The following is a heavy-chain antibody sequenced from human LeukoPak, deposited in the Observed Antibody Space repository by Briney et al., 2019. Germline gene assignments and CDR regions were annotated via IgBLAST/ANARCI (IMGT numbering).Heavy chain of an antibody. CDR1: GFTFSSYS. J-gene: IGHJ4*02. CDR3: ARDEPIDY. CDR2: ISGSSTTI. Sequence: GGSLRLSCAASGFTFSSYSMNWVRQAPGKGLEWVSYISGSSTTIYYADSVKGRFTISRDSAKNSLFLQMNSLRAEDTAVYYCARDEPIDYWGQGTLVTVSS. V-gene: IGHV3-48*01. D-gene: IGHD1-14*01.